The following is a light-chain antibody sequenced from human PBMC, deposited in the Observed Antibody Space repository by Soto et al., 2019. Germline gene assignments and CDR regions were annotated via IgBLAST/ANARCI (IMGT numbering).Light chain of an antibody. J-gene: IGLJ1*01. CDR1: SSDVGGYNY. CDR2: DVT. V-gene: IGLV2-14*01. CDR3: SSYTSTSTYV. Sequence: QSALTQPASVSGSPGQSITISCTGTSSDVGGYNYVSWYQQHPGKAPKLMIYDVTNRPSGISNHFSGSKSGNTASLTISGLRAEDEADYYCSSYTSTSTYVFGTGTKLTVL.